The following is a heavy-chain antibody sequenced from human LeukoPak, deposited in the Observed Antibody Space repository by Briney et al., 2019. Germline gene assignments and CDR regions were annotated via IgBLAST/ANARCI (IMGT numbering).Heavy chain of an antibody. J-gene: IGHJ3*02. CDR2: IYSGGST. V-gene: IGHV3-53*01. CDR1: GFTVSSNY. CDR3: ARSTRGIVVVPAADAFDI. D-gene: IGHD2-2*01. Sequence: PGGSLRLSCAASGFTVSSNYMSWVRQAPGKGLEWVSVIYSGGSTYYADSVKGRFTISRDNSKNTLYLQMNSLRAEDTAVYYCARSTRGIVVVPAADAFDIWGQGTMVTVSS.